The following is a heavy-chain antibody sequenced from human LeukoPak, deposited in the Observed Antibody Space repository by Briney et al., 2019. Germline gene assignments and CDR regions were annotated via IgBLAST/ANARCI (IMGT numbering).Heavy chain of an antibody. J-gene: IGHJ1*01. CDR3: ARGGVVTQPGYFQH. V-gene: IGHV4-38-2*02. CDR2: IYHSGST. D-gene: IGHD3-3*01. CDR1: GYSISSGYY. Sequence: SETLSLTCTVSGYSISSGYYWGWIRQPPGKGLEWIGSIYHSGSTYYNPSLKSRVTISVDTSKNQFSLKLSSVTAADTAVYYCARGGVVTQPGYFQHWGQGTLVTVSS.